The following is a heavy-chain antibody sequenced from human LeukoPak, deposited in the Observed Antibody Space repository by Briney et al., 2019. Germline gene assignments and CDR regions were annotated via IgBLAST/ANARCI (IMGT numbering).Heavy chain of an antibody. V-gene: IGHV1-18*01. CDR1: GYTFTSYG. J-gene: IGHJ4*02. CDR2: MSAYNGST. D-gene: IGHD5-12*01. CDR3: ARDPMIRGYDGKDFDY. Sequence: VASVKVSCKASGYTFTSYGIRWVRQAPGQGLEWMGWMSAYNGSTNYAQKLQGRVTMTTDTSTSTAYMELRSLRSDDTAVYYCARDPMIRGYDGKDFDYWGQGTLVTVSS.